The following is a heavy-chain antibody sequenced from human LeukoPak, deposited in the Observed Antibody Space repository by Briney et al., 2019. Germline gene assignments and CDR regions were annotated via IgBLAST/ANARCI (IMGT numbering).Heavy chain of an antibody. CDR2: MNPNSGNT. J-gene: IGHJ5*02. Sequence: ASVKVSCKASGYTFTSYDINWVRQATGQGLEWMGWMNPNSGNTGYAQKFQGRVTMTRNTSISTAYMELSSLRSEDTAVYYCARTYCSGTSCYLYNWFDPWGQGTLVTVSS. V-gene: IGHV1-8*01. CDR3: ARTYCSGTSCYLYNWFDP. D-gene: IGHD2-2*01. CDR1: GYTFTSYD.